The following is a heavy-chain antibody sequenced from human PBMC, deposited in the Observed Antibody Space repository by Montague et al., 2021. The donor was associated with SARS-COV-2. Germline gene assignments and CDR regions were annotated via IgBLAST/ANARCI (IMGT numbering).Heavy chain of an antibody. CDR2: IYTSGST. D-gene: IGHD2-15*01. CDR3: ASLSWPRGGFDI. V-gene: IGHV4-61*02. Sequence: TLSLTCTVSGGSISSGSYYWSWIRQPAGKGLEWIGRIYTSGSTNYNPSLKSRVTISVDTSKNQFSLKLSSVTAADTAVYYCASLSWPRGGFDIWGQGTMVTVSS. J-gene: IGHJ3*02. CDR1: GGSISSGSYY.